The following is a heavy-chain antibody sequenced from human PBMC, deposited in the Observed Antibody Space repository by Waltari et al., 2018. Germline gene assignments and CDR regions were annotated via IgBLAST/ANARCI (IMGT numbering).Heavy chain of an antibody. CDR3: ARGRYDFWTSLNNYYYYYMDV. CDR2: INHSGST. V-gene: IGHV4-34*01. D-gene: IGHD3-3*01. Sequence: QVQLQQWGAGLLKPSETLSLTCAVYGGSFSGYYWSWIRQPPGKGLEWIGEINHSGSTTYNPSLKSRVTISVDTSKNQFSLKLSSVTAADTAVYYCARGRYDFWTSLNNYYYYYMDVWGKVTTVTVSS. CDR1: GGSFSGYY. J-gene: IGHJ6*03.